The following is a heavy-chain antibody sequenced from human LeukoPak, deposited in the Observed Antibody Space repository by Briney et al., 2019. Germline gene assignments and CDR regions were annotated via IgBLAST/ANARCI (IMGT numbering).Heavy chain of an antibody. CDR2: IYYSGST. D-gene: IGHD3-16*02. J-gene: IGHJ4*02. Sequence: KPSETLSLTCTVSGGSISSYYWSWIRQPPGKGLEWIGYIYYSGSTNYNPSLKSRVTISVDTSKNQFSLKLSSVTAADTAVYYCARGSMITFGAVIVQFDYWGQGTLVTVYS. V-gene: IGHV4-59*01. CDR1: GGSISSYY. CDR3: ARGSMITFGAVIVQFDY.